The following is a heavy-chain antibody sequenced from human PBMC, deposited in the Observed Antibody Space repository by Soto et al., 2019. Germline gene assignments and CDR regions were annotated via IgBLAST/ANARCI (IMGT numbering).Heavy chain of an antibody. CDR2: IRSKAYGGTT. CDR3: TREVGYCSSISCPSGMPNYGRAV. CDR1: GFTFGDYA. D-gene: IGHD2-2*01. V-gene: IGHV3-49*04. J-gene: IGHJ6*02. Sequence: SLRLSCTASGFTFGDYAMSWVRQAPGKGLEWVGFIRSKAYGGTTEYAASVKGRFTISRDDSKSIAYLQMNSLKTEDTAVYYCTREVGYCSSISCPSGMPNYGRAVWGPGTTFT.